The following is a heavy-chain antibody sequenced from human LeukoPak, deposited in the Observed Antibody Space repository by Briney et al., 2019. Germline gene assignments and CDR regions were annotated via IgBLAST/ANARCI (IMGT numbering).Heavy chain of an antibody. J-gene: IGHJ6*02. CDR2: ISGSSTYT. D-gene: IGHD4-17*01. CDR1: GFTSSDCY. Sequence: GGSLRLSCAASGFTSSDCYMSWIRQAPGKGLEWVSYISGSSTYTNYADSVKGRFTISRDNAKNSLYLQMNSLRVEDTAVYYCARDQRRTTVTFLYNYYYGLDVWGQGTTVTVSS. V-gene: IGHV3-11*05. CDR3: ARDQRRTTVTFLYNYYYGLDV.